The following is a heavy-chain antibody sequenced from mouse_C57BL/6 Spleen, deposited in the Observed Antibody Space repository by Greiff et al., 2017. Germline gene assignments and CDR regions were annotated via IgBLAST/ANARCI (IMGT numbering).Heavy chain of an antibody. CDR2: ISSGSSTI. CDR1: GFTFSDYG. CDR3: ARETTVVEDWYFDV. J-gene: IGHJ1*03. V-gene: IGHV5-17*01. D-gene: IGHD1-1*01. Sequence: EVKVVESGGGLVKPGGSLKLSCAASGFTFSDYGMHWVRQAPEKGLEWVAYISSGSSTIYYADTVKGRFTISRDNAKNTLFLQMTSLRSEDTAMYYCARETTVVEDWYFDVWGTGTTVTVSS.